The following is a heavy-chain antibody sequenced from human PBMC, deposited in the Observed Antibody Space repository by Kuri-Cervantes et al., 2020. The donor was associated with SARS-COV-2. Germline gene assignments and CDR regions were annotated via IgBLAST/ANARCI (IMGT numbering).Heavy chain of an antibody. CDR1: GYTFTGYY. D-gene: IGHD3-22*01. Sequence: ASVKVSCKASGYTFTGYYRYWVRQAPGQGLEWMGWINPNSGGTNSAQKFQGWVTMTTDTSTSTAYMELRSLRSEDTAVYYCARAQGHYDSSGYYDAFDIWGQGTMVTVSS. V-gene: IGHV1-2*04. J-gene: IGHJ3*02. CDR2: INPNSGGT. CDR3: ARAQGHYDSSGYYDAFDI.